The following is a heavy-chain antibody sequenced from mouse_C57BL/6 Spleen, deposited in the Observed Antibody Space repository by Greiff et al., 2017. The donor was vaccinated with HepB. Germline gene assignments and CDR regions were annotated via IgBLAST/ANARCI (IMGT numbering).Heavy chain of an antibody. V-gene: IGHV7-3*01. D-gene: IGHD4-1*01. CDR1: GFTFTDYY. CDR3: ARYDWVFDY. CDR2: IRNKANGYTT. J-gene: IGHJ2*01. Sequence: EVQVVESGGGLVQPGGSLSLSCAASGFTFTDYYMSWVRQPPGKALEWLGFIRNKANGYTTEYSASVKGRFTISRDNSQSILYLQMNALRAEDSATYYCARYDWVFDYWGQGTTLTVSS.